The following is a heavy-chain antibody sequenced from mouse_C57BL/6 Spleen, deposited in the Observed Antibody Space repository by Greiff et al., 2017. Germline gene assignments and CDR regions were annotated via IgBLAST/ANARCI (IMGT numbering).Heavy chain of an antibody. CDR2: ISSGGDYL. D-gene: IGHD2-4*01. J-gene: IGHJ4*01. V-gene: IGHV5-9-1*02. CDR1: GFTFSSYA. Sequence: DVHLVESGEGLVKPGGSLKLSCAASGFTFSSYAMSWVRQTPEKRLEWVAYISSGGDYLYYADTVKGRFTISRDNARNTRYLQMSSRKDDDTAMYYCTRVGLRRDAMDYWGQGTSVTVSS. CDR3: TRVGLRRDAMDY.